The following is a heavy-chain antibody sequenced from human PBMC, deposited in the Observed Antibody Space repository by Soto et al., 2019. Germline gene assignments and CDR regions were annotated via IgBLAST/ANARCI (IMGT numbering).Heavy chain of an antibody. Sequence: GGSLRLSCATSGFPFSDYYMSWIRQAPGKGLEWLSHISPKSTYRNYADSVKGRFTISRDNTKSSLFLQMNSLGVEDTAVYYCSRGGRRGLFELWGQGVLVTGSS. V-gene: IGHV3-11*06. CDR1: GFPFSDYY. D-gene: IGHD3-16*01. CDR2: ISPKSTYR. CDR3: SRGGRRGLFEL. J-gene: IGHJ1*01.